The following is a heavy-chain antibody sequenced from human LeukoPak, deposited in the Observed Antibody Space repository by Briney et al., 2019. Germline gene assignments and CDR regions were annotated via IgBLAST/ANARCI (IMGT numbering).Heavy chain of an antibody. V-gene: IGHV3-23*01. D-gene: IGHD6-13*01. J-gene: IGHJ4*02. CDR1: GFTFSSYG. Sequence: PGGSLRLSCAASGFTFSSYGMSWVRQAPGKGLEWVSAISGGGFSTYYADSVKGRFTISRDNSKNTLYLQMNSLRAEDTAVCYCTKDKLSNIWYPFYWGQGTLVTVSS. CDR3: TKDKLSNIWYPFY. CDR2: ISGGGFST.